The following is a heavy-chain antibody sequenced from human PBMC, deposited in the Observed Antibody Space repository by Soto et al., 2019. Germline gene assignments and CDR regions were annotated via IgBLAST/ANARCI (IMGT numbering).Heavy chain of an antibody. J-gene: IGHJ4*02. V-gene: IGHV3-23*01. CDR1: GFTFKESP. D-gene: IGHD6-25*01. CDR3: AKGRGSAWAWYFDT. Sequence: PXGSLRLSCSAAGFTFKESPMNWVRQAPGKGLEWVASISDTGASTWYAESVRGRLSISRDNSKNTLYLQMNSLRGEDTALYYCAKGRGSAWAWYFDTWGQGTLVTVSS. CDR2: ISDTGAST.